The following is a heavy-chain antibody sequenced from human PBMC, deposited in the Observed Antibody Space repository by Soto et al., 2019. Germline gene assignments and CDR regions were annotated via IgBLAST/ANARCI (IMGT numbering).Heavy chain of an antibody. CDR3: ARVSYNYYYYMDV. V-gene: IGHV1-69*02. D-gene: IGHD3-10*01. Sequence: QVQLVQSGAEVQKPGSSVKVSCKASGGTFSSYTISWVRQAPGQGLEWMGRIIPILGIANYAQKFQGRVTITADKSTSTAYMELSSLRSEDTAVYYCARVSYNYYYYMDVWGKGTTVTVSS. CDR2: IIPILGIA. J-gene: IGHJ6*03. CDR1: GGTFSSYT.